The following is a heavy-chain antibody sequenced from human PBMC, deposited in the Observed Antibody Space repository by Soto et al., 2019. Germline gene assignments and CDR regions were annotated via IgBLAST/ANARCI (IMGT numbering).Heavy chain of an antibody. D-gene: IGHD2-8*01. CDR3: AGGAKYCTNGVCYTPNNWFDP. CDR1: GGSVSSGSYY. V-gene: IGHV4-61*01. J-gene: IGHJ5*02. CDR2: IYYSGST. Sequence: SETLSLTSTVSGGSVSSGSYYWIWIRQPPGKGLEWIGYIYYSGSTNYNPSLKSRVTISVDTSKNQFSLKLSSVTAADTAVYYCAGGAKYCTNGVCYTPNNWFDPWGQGTLVTVAS.